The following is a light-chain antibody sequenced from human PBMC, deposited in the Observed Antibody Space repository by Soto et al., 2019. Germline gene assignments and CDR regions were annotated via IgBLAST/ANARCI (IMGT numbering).Light chain of an antibody. CDR1: QSVLYSSDNKNY. CDR3: QQYYSAPPLT. V-gene: IGKV4-1*01. Sequence: DIVMTQSPDSLAVSLGERATINCKSSQSVLYSSDNKNYLAWFQQKPGQPPKQLIYWASTRESGVPDRFSGSGSETDFTLTISSLQAEDVAVYYCQQYYSAPPLTFGGGTKVEIK. J-gene: IGKJ4*01. CDR2: WAS.